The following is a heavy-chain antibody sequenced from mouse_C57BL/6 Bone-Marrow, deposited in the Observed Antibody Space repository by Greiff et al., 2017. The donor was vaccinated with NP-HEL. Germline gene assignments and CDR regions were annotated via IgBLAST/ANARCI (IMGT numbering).Heavy chain of an antibody. J-gene: IGHJ2*01. CDR3: ARPNYYGSYYFDY. CDR2: ISSGGSYT. Sequence: EVQGVESGGDLVKPGGSLKLSCAASGFTFSSYGMSWVRQTPDKRLEWVATISSGGSYTYYPDSVKGRFTISRDNAKNTLYLQMSSLKSEDTAMYYCARPNYYGSYYFDYWGQGTTLTVSS. V-gene: IGHV5-6*01. D-gene: IGHD1-1*01. CDR1: GFTFSSYG.